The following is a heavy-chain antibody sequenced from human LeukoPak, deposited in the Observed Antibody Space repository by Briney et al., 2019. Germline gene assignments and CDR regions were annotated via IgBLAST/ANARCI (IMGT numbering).Heavy chain of an antibody. CDR2: IFHSGSV. Sequence: PSETLSLTCIVSGYSIISDYFWGWVRQPPGKGPEWIGSIFHSGSVYYNPSLKSRVTISVDTSKNQFSLRLSSVTAADTAVYYCARGQKYRSGYTVTELGSGYFDYWGQGPLVTVSS. V-gene: IGHV4-38-2*02. CDR1: GYSIISDYF. J-gene: IGHJ4*02. D-gene: IGHD5-18*01. CDR3: ARGQKYRSGYTVTELGSGYFDY.